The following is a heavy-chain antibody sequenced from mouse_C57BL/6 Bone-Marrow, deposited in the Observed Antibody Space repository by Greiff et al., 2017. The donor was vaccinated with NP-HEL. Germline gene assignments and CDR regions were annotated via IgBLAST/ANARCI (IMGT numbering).Heavy chain of an antibody. J-gene: IGHJ1*03. CDR2: ISNGGGST. CDR3: ARLHGSSYYWYFDV. Sequence: EVMLVESGGGLVQPGGSLKLSCAASGFTFSDYYMYWVRQTPEKRLEWVAYISNGGGSTYYPDTVKGRFTISRDNAKNTLYLQMSRLKSEDTAMYYCARLHGSSYYWYFDVWGTGTTVTVSS. CDR1: GFTFSDYY. D-gene: IGHD1-1*01. V-gene: IGHV5-12*01.